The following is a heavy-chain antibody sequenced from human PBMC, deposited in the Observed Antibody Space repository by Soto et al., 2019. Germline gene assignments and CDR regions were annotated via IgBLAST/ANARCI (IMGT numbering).Heavy chain of an antibody. CDR2: IYYSGST. Sequence: RSLTCTVSGGSISSSSYYWGWIRQPPGKGLEWIGSIYYSGSTYYNPSLKSRVTISVDTSKNQFSLKLSSVTAADTAVYYCARMWRGVTTRYYGMDVWGQGTTVTVSS. CDR3: ARMWRGVTTRYYGMDV. CDR1: GGSISSSSYY. V-gene: IGHV4-39*01. D-gene: IGHD4-17*01. J-gene: IGHJ6*02.